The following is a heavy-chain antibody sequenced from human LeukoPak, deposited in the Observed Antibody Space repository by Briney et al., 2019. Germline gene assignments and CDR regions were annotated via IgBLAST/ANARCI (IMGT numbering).Heavy chain of an antibody. CDR3: ARQAVATPFQH. J-gene: IGHJ1*01. CDR2: IYYSGST. V-gene: IGHV4-59*08. D-gene: IGHD5-12*01. Sequence: SETLSLTCTVSGGSISSYYWSWIRQPPGKGLEWIGYIYYSGSTNYNPSLKSRVTISVDTSKNQFSLKLSSVTAADTAVYYCARQAVATPFQHWGQGTLVTVSS. CDR1: GGSISSYY.